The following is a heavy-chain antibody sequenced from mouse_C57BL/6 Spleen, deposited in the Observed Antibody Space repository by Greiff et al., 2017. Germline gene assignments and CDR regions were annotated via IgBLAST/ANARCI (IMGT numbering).Heavy chain of an antibody. Sequence: QVQLQQSGAELVRPGTSVKVSCKASGYAFTNYLIEWVKQRPGQGLEWIGVINPGSGGTNYNEKFKGKATMTADKSSSTAYMQLSSLTSEDSAVYCCARGSVNTTVVAHFDVWGTGTTVTVSS. CDR1: GYAFTNYL. CDR3: ARGSVNTTVVAHFDV. D-gene: IGHD1-1*01. J-gene: IGHJ1*03. CDR2: INPGSGGT. V-gene: IGHV1-54*01.